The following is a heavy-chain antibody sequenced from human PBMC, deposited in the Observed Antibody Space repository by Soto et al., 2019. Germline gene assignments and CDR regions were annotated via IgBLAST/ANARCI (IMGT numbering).Heavy chain of an antibody. V-gene: IGHV3-30*18. CDR3: AKGGYSSGWYFGY. Sequence: QVQLVESGGGVVQPGRSLRLSCAASGFTFSSYGMHWVRQAPGKGLEWVAVISYDGSNKYYADSVKGRFTISRDNSKNPLYLQMNSLRAEDTAVYYCAKGGYSSGWYFGYWGQGTLVTVSS. CDR1: GFTFSSYG. J-gene: IGHJ4*02. CDR2: ISYDGSNK. D-gene: IGHD6-19*01.